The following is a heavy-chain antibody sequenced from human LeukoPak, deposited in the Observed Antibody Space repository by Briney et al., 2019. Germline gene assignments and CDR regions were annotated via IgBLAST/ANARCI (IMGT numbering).Heavy chain of an antibody. J-gene: IGHJ4*02. Sequence: ASVKVSCKASGYTFTSYDINWVRQAPGQELEWMGWISAYNGNTNYAQKLQGRVTMTTDTSTSTAYMELRSLRSDDTAVYYCARAKDYYDSSGCPFFDYWGQGTLVTVSS. V-gene: IGHV1-18*01. CDR3: ARAKDYYDSSGCPFFDY. CDR1: GYTFTSYD. CDR2: ISAYNGNT. D-gene: IGHD3-22*01.